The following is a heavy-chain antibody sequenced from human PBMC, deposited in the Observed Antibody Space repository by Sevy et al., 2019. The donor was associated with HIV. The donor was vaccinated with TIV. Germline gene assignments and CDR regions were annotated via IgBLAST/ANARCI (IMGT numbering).Heavy chain of an antibody. CDR3: ARSVKWFGELLYWFDP. CDR1: GYTFTGYY. V-gene: IGHV1-2*02. CDR2: INPNSGGT. Sequence: ASVKVSCKASGYTFTGYYMHWVRQAPGQGLEWMGWINPNSGGTNYAQKFQGRVTMTRDTSINTAYMELSRLRSDDTAVYYCARSVKWFGELLYWFDPWGQGTLVTVSS. J-gene: IGHJ5*02. D-gene: IGHD3-10*01.